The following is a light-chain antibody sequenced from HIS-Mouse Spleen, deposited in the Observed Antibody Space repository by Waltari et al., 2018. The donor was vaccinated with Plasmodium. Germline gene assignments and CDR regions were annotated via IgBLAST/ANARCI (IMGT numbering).Light chain of an antibody. CDR1: ALPKKY. CDR3: YSTDSSGNHRV. V-gene: IGLV3-10*01. J-gene: IGLJ3*02. CDR2: EDS. Sequence: VSPGQTARIPCSGDALPKKYAYWYQQKSGQAPVLVIYEDSKRPSWIPERFSGSSSGTMATLTISGAQVEDEADYYCYSTDSSGNHRVFGGGTKLTVL.